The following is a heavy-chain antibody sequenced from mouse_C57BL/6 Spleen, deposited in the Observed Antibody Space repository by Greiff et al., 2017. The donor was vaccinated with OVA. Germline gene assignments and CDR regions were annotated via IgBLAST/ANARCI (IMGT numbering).Heavy chain of an antibody. J-gene: IGHJ2*01. CDR2: IRSKSNNNET. V-gene: IGHV10-1*01. CDR3: VRAGTFDY. D-gene: IGHD4-1*01. CDR1: GFSFNTYA. Sequence: EVQLLESGGGLVQPKGSLKLSCAASGFSFNTYAMNWVRQAPGQGLEWVARIRSKSNNNETYYADSGKDRFTISRDDSESMLYLQMHNLKTEDTAMYYCVRAGTFDYWGQGTTLTVSS.